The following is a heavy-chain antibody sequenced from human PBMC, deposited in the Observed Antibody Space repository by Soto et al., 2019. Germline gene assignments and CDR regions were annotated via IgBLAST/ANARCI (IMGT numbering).Heavy chain of an antibody. J-gene: IGHJ4*02. D-gene: IGHD3-16*01. CDR1: GFTFDDNA. CDR3: ELSQDRGGRTTFIY. V-gene: IGHV3-9*01. Sequence: PGGSLRLSCAVSGFTFDDNAMHWVRQAPEKGLEWVSGINWKSDIGYADSVKGRFTISRDNAESSLYLQMNSLRAEDTALYYCELSQDRGGRTTFIYWGQGTQVTVSS. CDR2: INWKSDI.